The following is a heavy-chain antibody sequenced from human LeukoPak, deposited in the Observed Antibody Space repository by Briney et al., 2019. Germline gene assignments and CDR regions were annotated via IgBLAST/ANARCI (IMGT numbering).Heavy chain of an antibody. CDR1: GGSISSSSYY. V-gene: IGHV4-39*01. J-gene: IGHJ4*02. Sequence: SETLSLTCTVSGGSISSSSYYWGWIRQPPGKGLEWIGSIYYSGSTYYNPSLKSRVTISVDTSRNQFSLKLRSVTAADTAVYYCVRWIMMSFGGVLFDYWGQGTLVTVSS. D-gene: IGHD3-16*01. CDR3: VRWIMMSFGGVLFDY. CDR2: IYYSGST.